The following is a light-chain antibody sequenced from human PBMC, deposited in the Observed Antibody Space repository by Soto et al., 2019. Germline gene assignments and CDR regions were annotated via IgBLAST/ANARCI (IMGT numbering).Light chain of an antibody. CDR3: SSYSRSTTHVL. CDR1: SSDVGGYNY. CDR2: DVT. Sequence: QSALTQPASVSGSPGQSITISCTGTSSDVGGYNYVSWYQQHPGKAPKLIIYDVTNRPSGLSYRFSAAKSGSTASLTISGLQDAEEADDYCSSYSRSTTHVLFGGGTKLTVL. V-gene: IGLV2-14*01. J-gene: IGLJ2*01.